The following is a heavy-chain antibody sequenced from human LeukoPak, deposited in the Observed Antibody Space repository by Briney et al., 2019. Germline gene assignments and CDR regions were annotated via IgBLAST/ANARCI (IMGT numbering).Heavy chain of an antibody. D-gene: IGHD1-20*01. CDR3: ARGDNWLDYYFDY. CDR1: GFTVSSNY. J-gene: IGHJ4*02. V-gene: IGHV3-53*01. CDR2: IYSGGST. Sequence: PGGSLRLPCAASGFTVSSNYMSWVRQAPGKGLEWVSVIYSGGSTYYADSVKGRFTISRDNSKNTLYLQMNSLRAEDTAVYYCARGDNWLDYYFDYWGQGTLVTVSS.